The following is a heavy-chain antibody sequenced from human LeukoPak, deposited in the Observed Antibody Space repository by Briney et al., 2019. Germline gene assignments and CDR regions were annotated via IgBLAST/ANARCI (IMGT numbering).Heavy chain of an antibody. Sequence: GRSLRLSCAASGFTFSNYGMHWVRQAPGKGLEWVAVISYDGSSKYYADSVKGRFTISRDNSKNTVYLQMNSLRAEDTAVYYCAKASSGSYWGGYFDYWGQGTRVTVSS. J-gene: IGHJ4*02. D-gene: IGHD1-26*01. CDR2: ISYDGSSK. V-gene: IGHV3-30*18. CDR3: AKASSGSYWGGYFDY. CDR1: GFTFSNYG.